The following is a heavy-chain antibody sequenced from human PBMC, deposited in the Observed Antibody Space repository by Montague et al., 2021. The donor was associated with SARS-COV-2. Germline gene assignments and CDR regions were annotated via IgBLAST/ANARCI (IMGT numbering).Heavy chain of an antibody. J-gene: IGHJ6*02. D-gene: IGHD4-11*01. Sequence: YLRLSCAASGFAFSNSDMNWVRQTPGRGLEWVSYISRSSGAIYYVDSVRGRFTISRDNAENSLFLQMNSLRAEDTALYYCARDKASTARVGGMDVWGQGTSGTVSS. CDR3: ARDKASTARVGGMDV. CDR2: ISRSSGAI. V-gene: IGHV3-21*01. CDR1: GFAFSNSD.